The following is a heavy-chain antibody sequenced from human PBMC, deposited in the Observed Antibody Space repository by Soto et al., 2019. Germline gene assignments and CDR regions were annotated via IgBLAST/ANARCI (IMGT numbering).Heavy chain of an antibody. CDR1: GFTFSSYG. CDR3: ARDFGENYGMDV. V-gene: IGHV3-33*01. J-gene: IGHJ6*02. D-gene: IGHD3-10*01. CDR2: LWYDGSNK. Sequence: QVQLVESGGGVVQPGRSLRLSCAASGFTFSSYGMHWVRQAPGKGLEWVAVLWYDGSNKYYADSVKGRFTISRDNSKNTLYLQMNSLRTEDRAVYYCARDFGENYGMDVWGQGTTVTVSS.